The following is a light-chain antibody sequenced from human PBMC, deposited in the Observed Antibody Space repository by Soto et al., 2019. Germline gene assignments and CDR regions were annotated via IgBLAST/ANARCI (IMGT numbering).Light chain of an antibody. V-gene: IGKV1-39*01. CDR1: QSISRY. CDR2: SAS. CDR3: QQSHTNPLT. Sequence: DIQMPPYPSSLSASVGDSDPISCRASQSISRYLNWYQQKPGKAPKLLIFSASGLQSGDPSRFSGGGYGTEFTLTISRLQLEYFATYYCQQSHTNPLTFGGGTKVEIK. J-gene: IGKJ4*01.